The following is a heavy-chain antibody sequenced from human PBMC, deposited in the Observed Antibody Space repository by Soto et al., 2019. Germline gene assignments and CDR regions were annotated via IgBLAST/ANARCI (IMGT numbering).Heavy chain of an antibody. CDR1: GFTFDDYA. CDR2: ISWNSGGI. J-gene: IGHJ4*02. CDR3: AKGAAYSTYHYFDY. Sequence: GGSLRLSCAASGFTFDDYAMHWVRQAPGKGLEWVSSISWNSGGIGYADSVKGRFPISRDNAKNSLYLQMNSLRAEDTALYYCAKGAAYSTYHYFDYWGQGTPVTVSS. V-gene: IGHV3-9*01. D-gene: IGHD4-4*01.